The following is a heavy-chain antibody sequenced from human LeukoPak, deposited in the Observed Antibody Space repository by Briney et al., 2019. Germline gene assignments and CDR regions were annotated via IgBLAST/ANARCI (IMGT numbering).Heavy chain of an antibody. D-gene: IGHD3-10*01. CDR3: ARGRGTTMVRGVITNYFDL. J-gene: IGHJ2*01. Sequence: ASVNVSCRASGYTFTPHYIHWVRQAPGQGLEWMGWIDPNSGGTNYAQKFLGSVTMTGDTSINTAFMELSRLRSDDTAIYYCARGRGTTMVRGVITNYFDLWGRGSLVTVSS. CDR1: GYTFTPHY. V-gene: IGHV1-2*02. CDR2: IDPNSGGT.